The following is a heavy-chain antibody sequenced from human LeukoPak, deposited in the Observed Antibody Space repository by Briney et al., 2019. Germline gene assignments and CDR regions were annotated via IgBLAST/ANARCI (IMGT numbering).Heavy chain of an antibody. D-gene: IGHD6-13*01. CDR1: GYTFTSYG. CDR3: ASEIPAAGITY. V-gene: IGHV1-18*01. J-gene: IGHJ4*02. CDR2: ISAYNGNT. Sequence: ASVKVSCKASGYTFTSYGISWVRQAPGQGLEWMGWISAYNGNTNYAQKLQGRVTMTTDTSTSIAYMELRSLRSDDTAVYYCASEIPAAGITYWGQGTLVTVSS.